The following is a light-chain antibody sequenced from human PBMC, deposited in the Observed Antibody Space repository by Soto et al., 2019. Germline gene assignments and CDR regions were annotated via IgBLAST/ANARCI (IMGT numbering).Light chain of an antibody. CDR3: QSFDSSRRGSV. V-gene: IGLV1-40*01. J-gene: IGLJ1*01. CDR1: SSNIGAGYD. Sequence: QSVLTQPPSVSGAPGQMVTISCAGSSSNIGAGYDVHWYQQLPGTAPKLLIYGNNNRPSGVPDRFSGSKSGTSVFLAITGLQAEDEADYYCQSFDSSRRGSVFGSGTKVTVL. CDR2: GNN.